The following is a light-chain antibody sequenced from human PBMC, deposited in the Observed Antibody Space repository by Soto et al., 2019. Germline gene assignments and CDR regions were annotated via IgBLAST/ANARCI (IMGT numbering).Light chain of an antibody. CDR2: KAS. CDR1: QSISSW. Sequence: DIQMTQSPSTLSASVGDRVTITCRASQSISSWLAWYQQKPGKAPKLLIYKASSLESGVPSRFSGSGPGTEFTLTISSLQPDDFATYYCQQYRSYPLTFGGGTKVDIK. CDR3: QQYRSYPLT. V-gene: IGKV1-5*03. J-gene: IGKJ4*01.